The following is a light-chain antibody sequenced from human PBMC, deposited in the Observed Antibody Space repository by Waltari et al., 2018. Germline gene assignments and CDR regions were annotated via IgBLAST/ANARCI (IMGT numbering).Light chain of an antibody. Sequence: DIVMTQAPVSLAVSLGERATINCKSRQSVLYISNNKSYLAWYQQKPGQHPKLLIYCSSTWESVVPTRFSGSGSGTDFTLTISSLQAEDVAVYYCQQYYSTPWTFGQGTKVEIK. CDR1: QSVLYISNNKSY. V-gene: IGKV4-1*01. CDR3: QQYYSTPWT. J-gene: IGKJ1*01. CDR2: CSS.